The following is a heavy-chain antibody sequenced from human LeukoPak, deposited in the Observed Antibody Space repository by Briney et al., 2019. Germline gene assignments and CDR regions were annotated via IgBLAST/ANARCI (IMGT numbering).Heavy chain of an antibody. Sequence: GGSLRLSCAASGFTVSSNYMSWVRQAPGEGLEWVSVIYSGGSTYYADSVKGRFTISRDNSKNTLYLQMNSLRAEDTAVYYCARGGYSYTFYYYYGMDVWGQGTTVTVSS. V-gene: IGHV3-53*01. CDR1: GFTVSSNY. D-gene: IGHD5-18*01. J-gene: IGHJ6*02. CDR3: ARGGYSYTFYYYYGMDV. CDR2: IYSGGST.